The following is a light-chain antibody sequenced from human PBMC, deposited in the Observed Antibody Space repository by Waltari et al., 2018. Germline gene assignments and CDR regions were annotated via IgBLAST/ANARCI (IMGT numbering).Light chain of an antibody. CDR3: QQYVSLPAT. CDR2: DAS. Sequence: EIMLTQSPGTLSLSPGERATLSCRASQSISRPLAWYQQKPGQVPRLLIYDASTRATGIPDRFSGSGSGTDFSLTISRLEPEDSAVYYCQQYVSLPATFGQGTKVEIK. J-gene: IGKJ1*01. V-gene: IGKV3-20*01. CDR1: QSISRP.